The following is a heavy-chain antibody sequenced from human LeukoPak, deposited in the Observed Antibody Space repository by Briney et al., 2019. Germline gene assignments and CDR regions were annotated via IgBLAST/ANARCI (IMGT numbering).Heavy chain of an antibody. Sequence: ASVKVSCKASGYTFTGYYMHWVRQAPGQGLEWMGWINPNSGGTNYAQKFQGRVTMTRDTSISTAYMELSGLRSDDTAVYYCARDKVYDFWSGRHMDVWGKGTTVTVSS. CDR2: INPNSGGT. J-gene: IGHJ6*03. D-gene: IGHD3-3*01. CDR1: GYTFTGYY. CDR3: ARDKVYDFWSGRHMDV. V-gene: IGHV1-2*02.